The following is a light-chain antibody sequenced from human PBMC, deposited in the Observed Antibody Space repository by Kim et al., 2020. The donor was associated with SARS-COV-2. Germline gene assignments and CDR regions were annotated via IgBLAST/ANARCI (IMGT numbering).Light chain of an antibody. CDR1: SSNIGDNA. CDR2: YDD. J-gene: IGLJ3*02. V-gene: IGLV1-36*01. CDR3: AAWDDRLNGWV. Sequence: QSVLTQPPSVSAAPRQRVTISCSGSSSNIGDNAVNWYQQLPGKGLKLLIYYDDLLPSGVSDRFSGSKSGTSASLAISNLQSEDEADYYCAAWDDRLNGWVFGGGTQLTVL.